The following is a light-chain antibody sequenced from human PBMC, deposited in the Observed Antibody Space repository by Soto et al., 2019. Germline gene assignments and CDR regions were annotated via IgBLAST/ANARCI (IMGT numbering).Light chain of an antibody. CDR1: NRDVGGYNY. CDR2: DVS. Sequence: QAVLTQPRSVFGAPGQAVTISRTGNNRDVGGYNYVSWYQQHPGKAPKLMIYDVSKRPSGVPDRFSGSKSGNTASLTISGLQAEDEADYYCCSYAGSYTYVFGTGTKVTVL. V-gene: IGLV2-11*01. CDR3: CSYAGSYTYV. J-gene: IGLJ1*01.